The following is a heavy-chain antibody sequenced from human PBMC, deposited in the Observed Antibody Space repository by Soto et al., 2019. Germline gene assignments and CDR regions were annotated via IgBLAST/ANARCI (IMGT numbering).Heavy chain of an antibody. CDR2: INAGNGHT. V-gene: IGHV1-3*01. CDR1: GYTFSNYL. Sequence: QVQLVQSGAEVKKPGASVKVSCKASGYTFSNYLLHWVRQAPGQGLEWMGWINAGNGHTKYSQKFQGRVTFTRDTSATTAYIELSSLRSEDTAFYYCASPSYCSGSYYWGQGSLVTVSS. D-gene: IGHD3-10*01. J-gene: IGHJ4*02. CDR3: ASPSYCSGSYY.